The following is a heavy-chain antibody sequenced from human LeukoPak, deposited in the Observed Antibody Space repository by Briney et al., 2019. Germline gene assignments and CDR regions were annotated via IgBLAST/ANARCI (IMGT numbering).Heavy chain of an antibody. Sequence: PSETLSLTCSVSGGSISNYYWSWIRQPPGKGLEWIGYIYYSGTTNYNPSLKSRVTISIDTSKNQFSLKVTSVTPADTAVYYCARDSGSGTFTWGQGTLVTVSS. J-gene: IGHJ5*02. D-gene: IGHD3-10*01. CDR2: IYYSGTT. CDR1: GGSISNYY. V-gene: IGHV4-59*01. CDR3: ARDSGSGTFT.